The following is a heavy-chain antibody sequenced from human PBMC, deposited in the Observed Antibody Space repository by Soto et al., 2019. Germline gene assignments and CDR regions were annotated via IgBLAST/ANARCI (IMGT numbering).Heavy chain of an antibody. CDR1: GGSIGNFY. V-gene: IGHV4-59*13. J-gene: IGHJ6*02. Sequence: LPLTGTVYGGSIGNFYWSWIRQFPGKGLEWIGDIDCSGSTTNYNASLKSRATVSVDTPKNQFSLKLISMPAADTAVYYCARPFLWSGYLPEFRDGLDVWGPGPTVTVAS. CDR2: IDCSGST. CDR3: ARPFLWSGYLPEFRDGLDV. D-gene: IGHD3-3*01.